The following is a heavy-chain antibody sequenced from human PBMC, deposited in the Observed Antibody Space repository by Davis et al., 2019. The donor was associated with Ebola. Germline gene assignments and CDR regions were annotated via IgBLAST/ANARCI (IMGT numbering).Heavy chain of an antibody. D-gene: IGHD3-10*01. CDR3: ARDTQSGGIYGMDV. Sequence: ASVKVSCKASGYTFTGYYMHWVRQAPGQGLEWMGWINPNSGGTNYAQKFQGRVTMTRDTSISTAYMELSRLRSDDTAVYYCARDTQSGGIYGMDVWGQGTTVTVSS. V-gene: IGHV1-2*02. CDR2: INPNSGGT. CDR1: GYTFTGYY. J-gene: IGHJ6*02.